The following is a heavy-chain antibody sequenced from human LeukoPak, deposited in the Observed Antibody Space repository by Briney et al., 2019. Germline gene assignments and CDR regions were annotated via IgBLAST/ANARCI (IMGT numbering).Heavy chain of an antibody. Sequence: SETLSLTCIVSGGSISGKYWSWIRQPAGKGLEWIGRINTSGNTNYNPSLKSRVTMSVDTSKNQFSLKLSSVTAADTAVYYCARLYYYGSGSYYFDYWGQGTLVTVSS. J-gene: IGHJ4*02. D-gene: IGHD3-10*01. CDR2: INTSGNT. CDR3: ARLYYYGSGSYYFDY. CDR1: GGSISGKY. V-gene: IGHV4-4*07.